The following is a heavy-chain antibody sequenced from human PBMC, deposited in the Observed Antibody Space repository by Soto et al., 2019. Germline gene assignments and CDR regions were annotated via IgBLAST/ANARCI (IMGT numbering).Heavy chain of an antibody. V-gene: IGHV4-59*08. J-gene: IGHJ6*04. D-gene: IGHD1-26*01. CDR3: ASRPSHYLLDV. CDR1: GGSISSYY. CDR2: IYYSGST. Sequence: PSETLSLTCTVSGGSISSYYWSWVRQPPGKGLEWIGYIYYSGSTKSNPSLKSRVTISVDTSKNQFSLNLSSVTAADTAVYYCASRPSHYLLDVSGKGTTVPVSS.